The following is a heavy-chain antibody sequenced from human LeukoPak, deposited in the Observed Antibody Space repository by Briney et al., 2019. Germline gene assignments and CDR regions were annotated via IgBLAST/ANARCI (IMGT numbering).Heavy chain of an antibody. CDR3: ADYGVSGVRNNFY. Sequence: PGGSLRPSCAASGFTFSSYAMSWVRQAPGKGLEWVSTISVASNTFYADSVKGRFTISRDNSRNTAYLQMTSLRADDTAVYYCADYGVSGVRNNFYWGQGTLVTVSS. CDR2: ISVASNT. CDR1: GFTFSSYA. J-gene: IGHJ4*02. V-gene: IGHV3-23*01. D-gene: IGHD3-3*01.